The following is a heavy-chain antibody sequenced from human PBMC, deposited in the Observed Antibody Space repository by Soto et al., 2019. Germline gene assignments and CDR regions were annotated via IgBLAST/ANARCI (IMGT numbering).Heavy chain of an antibody. D-gene: IGHD3-10*01. CDR3: AKDTGYYYGSGSYYPQYYYYGMDV. CDR1: VFTFSSYG. J-gene: IGHJ6*02. CDR2: ISYDGSNK. Sequence: GGCLRRSCAASVFTFSSYGMHWVRQSPGKGLEWVAVISYDGSNKYYADSVKGRFTISRDNSKNTLYLQMNSLRAEDTAVYYCAKDTGYYYGSGSYYPQYYYYGMDVWGQGTTVTVSS. V-gene: IGHV3-30*18.